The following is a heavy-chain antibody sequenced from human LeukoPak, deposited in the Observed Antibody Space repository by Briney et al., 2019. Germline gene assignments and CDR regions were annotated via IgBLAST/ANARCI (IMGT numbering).Heavy chain of an antibody. CDR3: ARNYYDSSGSGY. D-gene: IGHD3-22*01. V-gene: IGHV1-2*02. CDR2: INPNSGGT. CDR1: GYTFNKYG. J-gene: IGHJ4*02. Sequence: ASVKVSCKASGYTFNKYGITWVRQAPGQGLEWMGWINPNSGGTNYAQKFQGRVTMTRDTSISTAYMELSRLRSDDTAVYYCARNYYDSSGSGYWGQGTLVTVSS.